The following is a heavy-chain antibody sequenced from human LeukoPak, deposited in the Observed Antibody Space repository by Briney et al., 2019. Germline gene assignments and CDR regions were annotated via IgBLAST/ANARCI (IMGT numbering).Heavy chain of an antibody. CDR3: AKDGDKYCSGGSCYSDY. D-gene: IGHD2-15*01. J-gene: IGHJ4*02. Sequence: GGSLRLSCAASGFTFSSYAMSWVRQAPGKGLEWVSYISSSSSTIYYADSVKGRFTISRDNSKNTLYLQMNSLRAEDTAVYYCAKDGDKYCSGGSCYSDYWGQGTLVTVSS. V-gene: IGHV3-48*01. CDR1: GFTFSSYA. CDR2: ISSSSSTI.